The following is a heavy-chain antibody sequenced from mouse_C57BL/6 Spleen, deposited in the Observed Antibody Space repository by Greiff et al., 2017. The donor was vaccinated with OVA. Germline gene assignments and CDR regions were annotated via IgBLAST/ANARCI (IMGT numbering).Heavy chain of an antibody. Sequence: QVQLQQSGPELVKPGASVKISCKASGYSFTSYYIHWVKQRPGQGLEWIGWIYPGSGNTKYNEKFKGKATLTADTSSSTAYMQLSSLTSEDSAVYYCARDHYYGSSYWYFDVWGTGTTVTVSS. V-gene: IGHV1-66*01. CDR1: GYSFTSYY. D-gene: IGHD1-1*01. CDR2: IYPGSGNT. CDR3: ARDHYYGSSYWYFDV. J-gene: IGHJ1*03.